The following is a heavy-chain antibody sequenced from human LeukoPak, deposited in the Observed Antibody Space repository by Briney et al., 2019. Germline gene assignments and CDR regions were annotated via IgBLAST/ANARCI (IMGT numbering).Heavy chain of an antibody. Sequence: PGGSLRLSCAASGFTFSNAWMSWVRQAPGKGLEWVGRSKSKTDGGTTDYAAPVKGRFTISRDDSKNTLYLQMNSLKTEDTAVYYCTTGGAPPPGGSGTPTGFDPWGQGTLVTVSS. D-gene: IGHD3-10*01. J-gene: IGHJ5*02. V-gene: IGHV3-15*01. CDR2: SKSKTDGGTT. CDR3: TTGGAPPPGGSGTPTGFDP. CDR1: GFTFSNAW.